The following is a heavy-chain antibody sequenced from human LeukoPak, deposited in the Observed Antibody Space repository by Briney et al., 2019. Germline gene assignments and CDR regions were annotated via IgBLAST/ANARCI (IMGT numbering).Heavy chain of an antibody. J-gene: IGHJ4*02. V-gene: IGHV3-11*01. CDR1: GFTFSDYY. D-gene: IGHD3-10*01. CDR3: ARVSYYGSGSYLYYFDY. CDR2: ISSSGSTI. Sequence: PGGSLRLSCAASGFTFSDYYMSWIRQAPGKGLEWVSYISSSGSTIYYADSVKGRFTISRDNAKNSLYLQMDSLRAEDTAVYYCARVSYYGSGSYLYYFDYWGQGTLVTVSS.